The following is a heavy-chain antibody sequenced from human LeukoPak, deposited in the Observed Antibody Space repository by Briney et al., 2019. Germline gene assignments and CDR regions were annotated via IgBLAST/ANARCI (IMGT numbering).Heavy chain of an antibody. CDR1: GYTFTSYD. CDR2: MNTNSGST. D-gene: IGHD4-17*01. Sequence: ASVKVSCKASGYTFTSYDINWVRQATGQGLEWMGWMNTNSGSTGYAQKFQGRVTMTRNTSISTAYMELSSLRSEDTAVYYCARGRGGDYLFDYWGQGTLVTVSS. CDR3: ARGRGGDYLFDY. V-gene: IGHV1-8*01. J-gene: IGHJ4*02.